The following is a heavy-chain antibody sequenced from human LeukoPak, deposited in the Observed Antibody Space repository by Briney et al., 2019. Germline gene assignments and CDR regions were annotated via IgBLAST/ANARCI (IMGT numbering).Heavy chain of an antibody. Sequence: GGTLGLSCAASGFTFSSDAMSWVRQAPGKGLEWVSAISGSGGSTYYADSVKGRFTISRDNSKNTLYLQMNSLRAEDTAVYYCAKDHYGSGTHFDYWGQGTLVTVSS. CDR1: GFTFSSDA. D-gene: IGHD3-10*01. CDR2: ISGSGGST. J-gene: IGHJ4*02. V-gene: IGHV3-23*01. CDR3: AKDHYGSGTHFDY.